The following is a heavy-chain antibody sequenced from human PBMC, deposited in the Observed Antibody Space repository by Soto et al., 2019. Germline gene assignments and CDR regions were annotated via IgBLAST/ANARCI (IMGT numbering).Heavy chain of an antibody. CDR1: GFSLTTSGVG. D-gene: IGHD3-3*01. Sequence: QITLYESGPTQVNPRQTLTLTCTFSGFSLTTSGVGVGWIRQSRGKALEWLALIYWDDDKRYSPSLKSRLTITKDTSKNQVVLTMADLDPADTATYYCAHRVLRTVFGLVTTTAIYFDFWGQGTPVAVSS. CDR3: AHRVLRTVFGLVTTTAIYFDF. CDR2: IYWDDDK. J-gene: IGHJ4*02. V-gene: IGHV2-5*02.